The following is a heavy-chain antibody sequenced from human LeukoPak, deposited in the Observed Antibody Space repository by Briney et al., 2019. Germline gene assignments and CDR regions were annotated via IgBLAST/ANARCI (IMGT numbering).Heavy chain of an antibody. V-gene: IGHV4-4*07. D-gene: IGHD3-22*01. CDR1: GGSISSYY. J-gene: IGHJ4*02. CDR3: ARDGVYDSSGYYSSLDY. CDR2: IYTSGST. Sequence: SETLSLTCTVSGGSISSYYWSRIRQPAGKGLEWIGRIYTSGSTNYNPSLKSRVTMSVVTSENQFSLKLSSVTAADTAVYYCARDGVYDSSGYYSSLDYWGQGTLVTVSS.